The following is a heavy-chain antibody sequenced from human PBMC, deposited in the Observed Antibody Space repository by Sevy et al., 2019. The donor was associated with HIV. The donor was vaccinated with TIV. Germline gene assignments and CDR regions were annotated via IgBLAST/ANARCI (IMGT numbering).Heavy chain of an antibody. CDR2: ISAYNGNT. D-gene: IGHD2-15*01. J-gene: IGHJ4*02. Sequence: GESLKISCKASGYTFTSYGISWVRQAPGQGLEWMGWISAYNGNTNDAQKLQGRVTMTTDTSTSTAYMELRSLRSDDTAVSYCARVPDHGYWIDYWGQGTLVTVSS. V-gene: IGHV1-18*01. CDR3: ARVPDHGYWIDY. CDR1: GYTFTSYG.